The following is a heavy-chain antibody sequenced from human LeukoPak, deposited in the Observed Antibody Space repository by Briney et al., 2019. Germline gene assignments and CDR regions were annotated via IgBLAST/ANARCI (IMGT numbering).Heavy chain of an antibody. D-gene: IGHD2-2*01. CDR2: ISGNNDNP. J-gene: IGHJ4*02. CDR1: GYTFSNFG. CDR3: ARNGTSTDDY. V-gene: IGHV1-18*01. Sequence: ASVRVSCKTSGYTFSNFGINWVRQAPGQGLEWMGWISGNNDNPNYGQKFQGRFTVTTDSSTSTAYMELRNLTFDDTAVYYCARNGTSTDDYWGQGTLVTVSS.